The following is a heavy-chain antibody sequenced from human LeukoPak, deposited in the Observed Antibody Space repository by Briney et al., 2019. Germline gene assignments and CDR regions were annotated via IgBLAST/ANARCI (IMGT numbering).Heavy chain of an antibody. CDR1: GFTFSSYG. CDR2: ISYDGSNK. V-gene: IGHV3-30*03. CDR3: AREALRFGEGGYIPDY. J-gene: IGHJ4*02. D-gene: IGHD3-10*01. Sequence: GGSLRLSCAASGFTFSSYGMHWVRQAPGKGLEWVAVISYDGSNKYYADSVKGRFTISRDNSKNTLYLQMNSLRAEDTAVYYCAREALRFGEGGYIPDYWGQGTLVTVSS.